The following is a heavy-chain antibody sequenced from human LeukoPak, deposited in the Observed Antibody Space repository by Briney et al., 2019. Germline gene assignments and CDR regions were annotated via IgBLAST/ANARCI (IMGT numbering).Heavy chain of an antibody. D-gene: IGHD6-13*01. V-gene: IGHV4-4*02. J-gene: IGHJ4*02. CDR3: ARVTGYVLEDYFDY. CDR2: IYYSGST. CDR1: GGSISSSFW. Sequence: SGTLSLTCAVSGGSISSSFWWGWVRQPPGKGLEWIGYIYYSGSTNYNPSLKSRVTISVDTSKNQFSLKLRSVTAADTAVYYCARVTGYVLEDYFDYWGQGTLVTVSS.